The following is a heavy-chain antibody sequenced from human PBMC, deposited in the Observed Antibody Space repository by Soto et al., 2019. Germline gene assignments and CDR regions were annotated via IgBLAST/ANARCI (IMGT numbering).Heavy chain of an antibody. D-gene: IGHD2-15*01. CDR3: AKVNIVVVVKSPFDY. CDR2: ISGSGGST. CDR1: GFTFSSYA. Sequence: GGSLRLSCAASGFTFSSYAMSWVRQAPGKGLEWVSAISGSGGSTYYADSVKGRFTISRDNSKNTLYLQMNSLRAEDTAVYYCAKVNIVVVVKSPFDYWGQGTLVTVSS. J-gene: IGHJ4*02. V-gene: IGHV3-23*01.